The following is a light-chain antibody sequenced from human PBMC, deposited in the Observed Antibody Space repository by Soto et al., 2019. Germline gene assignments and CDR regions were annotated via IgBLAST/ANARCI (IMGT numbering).Light chain of an antibody. Sequence: EIVLTQSPGTLSLSPGERDTLSCRASQSVSSSYLAWCQQKPGQAPRLLIYGASSRATGIPDRFSGSGSGTDFTLTISRLEPEDFAVYYCQQYATSPLTFGGGTKVEIK. V-gene: IGKV3-20*01. CDR1: QSVSSSY. J-gene: IGKJ4*01. CDR3: QQYATSPLT. CDR2: GAS.